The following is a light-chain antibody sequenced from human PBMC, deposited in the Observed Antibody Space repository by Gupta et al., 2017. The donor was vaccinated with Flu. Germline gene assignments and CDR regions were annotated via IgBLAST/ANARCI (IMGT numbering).Light chain of an antibody. CDR2: GAS. CDR1: QSISRD. J-gene: IGKJ4*01. V-gene: IGKV1-39*01. Sequence: RVTIIRLASQSISRDLTWYQQRTGKATKLLIYGASILQTGVPSRFTGSGSGTDLTPDISSLQPEDIATYYCQESYSIPPRLTFGGGTKVEIK. CDR3: QESYSIPPRLT.